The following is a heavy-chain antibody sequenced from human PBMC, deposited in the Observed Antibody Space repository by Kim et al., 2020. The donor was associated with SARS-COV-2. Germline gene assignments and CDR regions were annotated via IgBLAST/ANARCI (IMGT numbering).Heavy chain of an antibody. Sequence: SVKVSCKASGGTFSSYAISWVRQAPGQGLEWMGGIIPIFGTANYAQKFQGRVTITADESTSTAYMELSSLRSEDTAVYYCARGGYYYGSGSYLTIPHYGMDVWGQGTTVTVSS. CDR3: ARGGYYYGSGSYLTIPHYGMDV. J-gene: IGHJ6*02. CDR1: GGTFSSYA. V-gene: IGHV1-69*13. CDR2: IIPIFGTA. D-gene: IGHD3-10*01.